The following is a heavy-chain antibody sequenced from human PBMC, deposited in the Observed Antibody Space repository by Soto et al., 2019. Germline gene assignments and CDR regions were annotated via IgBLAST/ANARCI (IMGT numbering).Heavy chain of an antibody. CDR2: INHSGST. Sequence: PSETLSLTCAVYGGSFSGYYWSWIRQPPGKGLEWIGEINHSGSTNYNPSLKSRVTISVDTSKNQFSLKLRSVTAADTAVYYCARARPRRRYCSGGSCRGYDAFDIWSQGTRVTVS. CDR3: ARARPRRRYCSGGSCRGYDAFDI. V-gene: IGHV4-34*01. D-gene: IGHD2-15*01. J-gene: IGHJ3*02. CDR1: GGSFSGYY.